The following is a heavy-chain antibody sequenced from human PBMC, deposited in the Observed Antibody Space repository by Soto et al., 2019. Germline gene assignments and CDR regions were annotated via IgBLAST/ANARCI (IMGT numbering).Heavy chain of an antibody. CDR2: INPSGGST. CDR3: ARVYVEDIVVVPAAGQTQQNYYYGMDV. D-gene: IGHD2-2*01. CDR1: GYTFTSYG. Sequence: ASVKVSCKASGYTFTSYGISWVRQAPGQGLEWMGIINPSGGSTSYAQKFQGRVTMTRDTSTSTVYMELSSLRSEDTAVYYCARVYVEDIVVVPAAGQTQQNYYYGMDVWGQGTTVTVSS. J-gene: IGHJ6*02. V-gene: IGHV1-46*01.